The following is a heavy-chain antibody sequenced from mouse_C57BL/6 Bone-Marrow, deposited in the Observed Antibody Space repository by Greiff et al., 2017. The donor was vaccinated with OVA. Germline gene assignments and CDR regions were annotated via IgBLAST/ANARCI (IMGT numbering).Heavy chain of an antibody. D-gene: IGHD2-10*02. V-gene: IGHV5-16*01. Sequence: DVQLVESEGGLVQPGSSMKLSCTASGFTFSDYYMAWVRQVPEKGLEWVANINYDGSSTYYLDSLKSRFIISRDNAKNILYLPMSSLKSEDTATYCCARGYGYYFDYWGQGTTLTVSS. CDR3: ARGYGYYFDY. J-gene: IGHJ2*01. CDR2: INYDGSST. CDR1: GFTFSDYY.